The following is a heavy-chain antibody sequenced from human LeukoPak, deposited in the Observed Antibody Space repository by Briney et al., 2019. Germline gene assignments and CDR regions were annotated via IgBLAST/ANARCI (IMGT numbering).Heavy chain of an antibody. J-gene: IGHJ4*02. CDR1: GFPFRSYS. CDR3: ARDTYNWNYGYDC. Sequence: GGSLRLSCAASGFPFRSYSMNWVRQAPGKGLEWVSSISTTSTYVYYVDSVKGRFTISRDNAKNSLYLQMNSLRAEDTAVYYCARDTYNWNYGYDCWGQGTLVTVSS. D-gene: IGHD1-7*01. CDR2: ISTTSTYV. V-gene: IGHV3-21*01.